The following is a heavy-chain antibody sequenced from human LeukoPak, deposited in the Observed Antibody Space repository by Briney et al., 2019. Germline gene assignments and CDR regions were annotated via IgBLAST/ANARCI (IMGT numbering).Heavy chain of an antibody. CDR3: ATYYQRSWTGLFQH. Sequence: SETLSLTCTASGGSVSSGRYCWSWIRQPPGKGLEWIGNIYCSGSYNYNPSLRCRVTISVYTSKNQFHLKIISVTAADTAVYYCATYYQRSWTGLFQHWGQGTLVTVSS. V-gene: IGHV4-61*01. D-gene: IGHD6-13*01. CDR2: IYCSGSY. J-gene: IGHJ1*01. CDR1: GGSVSSGRYC.